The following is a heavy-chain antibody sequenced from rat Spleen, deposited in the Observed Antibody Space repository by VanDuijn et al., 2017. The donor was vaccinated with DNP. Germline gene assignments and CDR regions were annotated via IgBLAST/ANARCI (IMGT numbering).Heavy chain of an antibody. CDR3: SRGPNFGTYPDFFDY. D-gene: IGHD1-11*01. Sequence: EVKLVESRGGLVQPGRSLKLSCAASGFNFNDYWMGWVRQAPGKGLEWIGQINKDSRTINYTPSLKDKLHISRDNAQNTLYLQMSKLGSEDTAIYYCSRGPNFGTYPDFFDYWGQGVMVTVSS. J-gene: IGHJ2*01. V-gene: IGHV4-2*01. CDR2: INKDSRTI. CDR1: GFNFNDYW.